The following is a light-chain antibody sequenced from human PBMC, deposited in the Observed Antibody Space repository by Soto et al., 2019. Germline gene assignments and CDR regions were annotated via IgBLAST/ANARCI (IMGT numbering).Light chain of an antibody. CDR2: GAS. Sequence: EIVLTQSPGTLSLSPGERATLSCRASQSISSSYLAWYQQKPGQAPRLLVYGASSRATGIPDRFSGSGSGTDFTLTISRLEPEDFAVYYCQQYGSSRFTFGPGTTVDIK. J-gene: IGKJ3*01. CDR1: QSISSSY. CDR3: QQYGSSRFT. V-gene: IGKV3-20*01.